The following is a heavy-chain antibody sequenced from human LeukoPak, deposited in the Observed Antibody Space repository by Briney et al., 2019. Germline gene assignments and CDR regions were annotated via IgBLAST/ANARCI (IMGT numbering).Heavy chain of an antibody. V-gene: IGHV1-58*01. CDR3: AAEKRLYCSGGSCYPDAFDI. D-gene: IGHD2-15*01. Sequence: EASVKVSCKASGFTFSSSAVQWVRQARGQRLESIGWLVVGSDNTNYAQQFQGRVTITRDMSTRTVYMELSSLRSDDTAVYYCAAEKRLYCSGGSCYPDAFDIWGQGTMVTVSS. J-gene: IGHJ3*02. CDR2: LVVGSDNT. CDR1: GFTFSSSA.